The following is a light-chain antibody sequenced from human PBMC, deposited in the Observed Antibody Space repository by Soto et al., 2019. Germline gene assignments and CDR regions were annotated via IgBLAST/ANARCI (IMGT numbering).Light chain of an antibody. Sequence: DSQATQSPSTLSAPGGQRATLRGPCSRSIRDWLAWYQHIPGKAPDLLIYKASTLETGVPSRFSGTGSGTEFTLITNGLQPDDFATYYCQQYHSDSLRTFGQGTKVDIK. J-gene: IGKJ1*01. V-gene: IGKV1-5*03. CDR2: KAS. CDR1: RSIRDW. CDR3: QQYHSDSLRT.